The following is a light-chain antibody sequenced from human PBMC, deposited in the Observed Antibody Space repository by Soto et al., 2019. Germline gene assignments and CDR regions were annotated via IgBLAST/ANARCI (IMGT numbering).Light chain of an antibody. CDR3: QAWGTGGV. CDR1: SGHSDSA. V-gene: IGLV4-69*01. Sequence: QLVLPQSPSASASPGASVKLTCTLSSGHSDSAIAWHQQQPEKGPRYLMKVTSDGSHTKGDGIPDRFSGSSSGADRYLTISSLRSDDEADYYCQAWGTGGVFGGGTKLTVL. CDR2: VTSDGSH. J-gene: IGLJ3*02.